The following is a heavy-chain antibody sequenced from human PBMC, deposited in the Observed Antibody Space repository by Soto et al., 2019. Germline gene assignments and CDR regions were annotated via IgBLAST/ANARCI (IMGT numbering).Heavy chain of an antibody. CDR3: AKRRDSRGYEFDH. V-gene: IGHV3-9*01. D-gene: IGHD3-22*01. CDR2: ITSNSGNI. J-gene: IGHJ4*02. CDR1: GFTFDDYA. Sequence: EVQLVESGGGLVQPGRSLRLSCAASGFTFDDYAMYWIRQAPGKGLEWVSGITSNSGNIDYAGSVKGRVTISRDNAKSSLYLQMSSLRAEDTALYYCAKRRDSRGYEFDHWGQGTPVTVSS.